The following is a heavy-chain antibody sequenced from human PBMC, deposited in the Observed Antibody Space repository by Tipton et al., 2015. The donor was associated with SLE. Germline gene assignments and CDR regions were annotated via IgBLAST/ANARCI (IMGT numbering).Heavy chain of an antibody. J-gene: IGHJ4*02. V-gene: IGHV3-64*01. CDR3: ARDLNSKSLDTAMAY. CDR1: GFTFSSYA. CDR2: ISSNGGST. D-gene: IGHD5-18*01. Sequence: VQLVQSGGGVVQPGRSLRLSCAASGFTFSSYAMHWVRQAPGKGLEYVSAISSNGGSTYYANSVKGRFTISRDNSKNTLCLQMGSLRAEDMAVYYCARDLNSKSLDTAMAYWGQGTLVTVSS.